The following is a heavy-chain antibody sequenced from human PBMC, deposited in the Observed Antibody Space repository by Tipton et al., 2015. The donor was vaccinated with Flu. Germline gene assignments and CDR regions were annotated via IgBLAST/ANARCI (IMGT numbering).Heavy chain of an antibody. D-gene: IGHD6-6*01. CDR1: GGSISSYY. V-gene: IGHV4-4*07. CDR2: IYTSGST. Sequence: TLSLTRTVSGGSISSYYWSWIRQPAGKGLEWIGRIYTSGSTNYNPSLKSRVTMSVDTSKNQFSLKLSSVTAADTAVYYCARVVPRAGDAFDIWGQGTMVTVSS. CDR3: ARVVPRAGDAFDI. J-gene: IGHJ3*02.